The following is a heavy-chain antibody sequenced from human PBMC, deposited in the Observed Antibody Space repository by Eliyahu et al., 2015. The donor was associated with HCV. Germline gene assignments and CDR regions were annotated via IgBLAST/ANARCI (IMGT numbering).Heavy chain of an antibody. CDR1: GFTFSXYS. D-gene: IGHD2-2*01. CDR2: IDSSSSPTI. CDR3: ARVPSGEYQLPPLGLYYFDY. J-gene: IGHJ4*02. Sequence: EVQLVESGGGLVQPGGSLRLSCAASGFTFSXYSXXWVRQAPGKGLEWISYIDSSSSPTIHYADSVKGRFTISRDNAKNSLYLQMNSLRAEDTAVYYCARVPSGEYQLPPLGLYYFDYWGQGTLVTVSS. V-gene: IGHV3-48*04.